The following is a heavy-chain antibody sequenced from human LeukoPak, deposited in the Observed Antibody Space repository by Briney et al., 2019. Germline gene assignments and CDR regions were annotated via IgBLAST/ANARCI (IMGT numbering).Heavy chain of an antibody. CDR2: ISADNGNT. CDR1: GYTFSNYG. CDR3: ARGHRTAAYDSSGSDY. Sequence: ASVKVSCKASGYTFSNYGISWVRQAPGQGLDWMGWISADNGNTKYAQKFQGRVTMTTDTSTGTAYVELRSLRSDDTAVYYCARGHRTAAYDSSGSDYWGQGTLVTVSS. J-gene: IGHJ4*02. D-gene: IGHD3-22*01. V-gene: IGHV1-18*01.